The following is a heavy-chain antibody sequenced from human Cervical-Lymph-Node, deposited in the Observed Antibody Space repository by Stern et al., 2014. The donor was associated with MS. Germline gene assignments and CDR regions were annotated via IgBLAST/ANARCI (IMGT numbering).Heavy chain of an antibody. CDR1: GNTSTKYG. D-gene: IGHD3-10*01. J-gene: IGHJ4*02. CDR2: ISVHNDKT. Sequence: VQLVQSGGEVQKPGASVKVSCTASGNTSTKYGIGWVRQAPGKGLGGMGWISVHNDKTKYAQNFQGRVTMTTDTSTSTVYMELRSLRSDDTAVYYCAIFVATGGSGSFDYWGQGTLVTVSS. V-gene: IGHV1-18*01. CDR3: AIFVATGGSGSFDY.